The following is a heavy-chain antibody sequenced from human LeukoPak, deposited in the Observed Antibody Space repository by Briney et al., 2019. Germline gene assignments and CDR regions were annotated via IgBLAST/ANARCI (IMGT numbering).Heavy chain of an antibody. D-gene: IGHD1/OR15-1a*01. CDR2: ISSSSSYI. V-gene: IGHV3-21*01. CDR3: AKDNGRRTSWFDP. J-gene: IGHJ5*02. Sequence: GGSLRLSCAASGFTFSSYSMNWVRQAPGKGLEWVSSISSSSSYIYYADSVKGRFTISRDNAKNSLYLQMNSLRAEDTAVYYCAKDNGRRTSWFDPWGRGTLVTVSS. CDR1: GFTFSSYS.